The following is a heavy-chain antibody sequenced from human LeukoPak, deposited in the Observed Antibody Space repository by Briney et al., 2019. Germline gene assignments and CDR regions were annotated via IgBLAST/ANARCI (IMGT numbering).Heavy chain of an antibody. J-gene: IGHJ5*02. CDR1: GASITSNTYF. CDR2: ISYSNSA. CDR3: ARLPDP. Sequence: SETLSLTCTVSGASITSNTYFWAWIRQPPGKGLEWIGTISYSNSAYYNTSLKSRVTISVDKSKNQLSLKLSSVTAADTAVYYCARLPDPWGQGTLVTVSS. V-gene: IGHV4-39*07.